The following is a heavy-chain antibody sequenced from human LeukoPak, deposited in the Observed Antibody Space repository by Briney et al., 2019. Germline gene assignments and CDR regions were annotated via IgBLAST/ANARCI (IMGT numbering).Heavy chain of an antibody. D-gene: IGHD3-22*01. CDR1: GGSISSGGYY. J-gene: IGHJ6*02. V-gene: IGHV4-30-2*01. CDR2: IYHSGST. CDR3: ARDRVVSSDYYPSYYYYGMDV. Sequence: SETLSLTCTVSGGSISSGGYYWSWIRQPPGKGLEWIGYIYHSGSTYYNPSLKSRVTISVDRSKNQFSLKLSSVTAADTAVYYCARDRVVSSDYYPSYYYYGMDVWGQGTTVTVSS.